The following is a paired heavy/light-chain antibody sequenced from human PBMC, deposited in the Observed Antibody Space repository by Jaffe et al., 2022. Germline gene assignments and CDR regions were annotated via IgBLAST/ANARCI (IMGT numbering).Heavy chain of an antibody. CDR1: GFTFSDHY. Sequence: EVQLVESGGGLVQPGGSLRLSCAVSGFTFSDHYMDWVRQAPGKGLEWVGRSRNKPHSYSTEYGASVKGRFTISRDDSKNLLYLQMNSLKTEDTAVYYCVRGRNGFDMWGQGTMVTVSS. CDR2: SRNKPHSYST. CDR3: VRGRNGFDM. V-gene: IGHV3-72*01. J-gene: IGHJ3*02.
Light chain of an antibody. J-gene: IGKJ4*01. V-gene: IGKV1-16*02. CDR1: QGVRNS. Sequence: DIQMTQSPSSLSASVGDRVTITCRASQGVRNSLTWFQQKPGKAPKSLIYDASSLQSGVPSKFSGSGSGTDFTLTISSLQPEDFATYYCQQYDSHPFSFGGGTKVEVK. CDR2: DAS. CDR3: QQYDSHPFS.